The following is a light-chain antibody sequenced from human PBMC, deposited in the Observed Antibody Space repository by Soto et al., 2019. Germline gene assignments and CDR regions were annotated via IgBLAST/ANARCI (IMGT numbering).Light chain of an antibody. CDR3: QQYGNSPRT. J-gene: IGKJ1*01. Sequence: EVVLTQSPGTLSLSPGERATLSCRASQSVSATYLAWYQQKLGQAPRLLIYGASSRATGIPDRFSGSGSGTDFTLTISRLEPEDFAVYYCQQYGNSPRTFAQGTKVEIK. V-gene: IGKV3-20*01. CDR2: GAS. CDR1: QSVSATY.